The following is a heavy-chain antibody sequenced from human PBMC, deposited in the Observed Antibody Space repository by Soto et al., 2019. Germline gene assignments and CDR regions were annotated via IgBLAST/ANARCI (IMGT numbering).Heavy chain of an antibody. Sequence: GSLRLSCAASGFTFSTYEMNWVRQAPGKGLEWVSYISSGGSAIYYADSVKGRFTISRDNAKSSLYLQMNSLRAEDTAVYYCAGGYCTSNSCKKYDYYYYGMDAWGQGTTVTVSS. V-gene: IGHV3-48*03. CDR2: ISSGGSAI. D-gene: IGHD2-2*01. J-gene: IGHJ6*02. CDR1: GFTFSTYE. CDR3: AGGYCTSNSCKKYDYYYYGMDA.